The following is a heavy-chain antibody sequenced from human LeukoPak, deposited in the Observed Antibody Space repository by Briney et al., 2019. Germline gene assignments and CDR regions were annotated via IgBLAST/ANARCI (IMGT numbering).Heavy chain of an antibody. V-gene: IGHV3-74*01. D-gene: IGHD6-6*01. J-gene: IGHJ4*02. CDR1: GFTFSSYW. CDR2: INSDGSST. CDR3: ARDREYSSSSDRYYFDY. Sequence: PGGSLRLSCAASGFTFSSYWMHWVRQAPGKGLVWVSRINSDGSSTSYADSVQGRFTIPRDNAKNTLYLQMNSLRAEDTAVYYCARDREYSSSSDRYYFDYWGQGTLVTVSS.